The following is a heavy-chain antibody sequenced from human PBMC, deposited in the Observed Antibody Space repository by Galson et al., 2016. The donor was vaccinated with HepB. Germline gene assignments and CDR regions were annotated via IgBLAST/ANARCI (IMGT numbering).Heavy chain of an antibody. V-gene: IGHV1-18*01. CDR1: GYTFINYG. CDR2: ISASNGDI. CDR3: ARGKVQFLEWLLGY. Sequence: SVKVSCKASGYTFINYGISWVRQAPGQGLEWMGWISASNGDIEYAQKLQGRVTMTTDTSTSTAYMELRSLRSDDTAVYYCARGKVQFLEWLLGYWGQGTLVTVSS. J-gene: IGHJ4*02. D-gene: IGHD3-3*01.